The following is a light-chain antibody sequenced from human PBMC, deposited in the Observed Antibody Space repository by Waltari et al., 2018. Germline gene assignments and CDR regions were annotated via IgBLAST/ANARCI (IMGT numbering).Light chain of an antibody. J-gene: IGKJ2*01. CDR1: QSAVNSDGNTY. Sequence: DVVLTQSPLSLPVTLGQPASMSCGCSQSAVNSDGNTYLNWFHQRPGRSPRRLIYKISRRESGVPDRFSGSGSGTDFTLKISRVEAEDVAVYYCMQGSHWPRTFGQGTKLEI. CDR3: MQGSHWPRT. CDR2: KIS. V-gene: IGKV2-30*01.